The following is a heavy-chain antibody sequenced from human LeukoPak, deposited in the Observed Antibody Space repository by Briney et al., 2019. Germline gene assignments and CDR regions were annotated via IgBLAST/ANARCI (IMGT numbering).Heavy chain of an antibody. J-gene: IGHJ3*02. Sequence: GESLKISCKGSGYSFTSYWIGSVRQMPGKGLEWMGIIYPGDSDTRYSPSFQGQVTISADKSISTAYLQWSSLKASDTAMYYCARHYCSTSCYKPLDAFDIWGQGTMVTVSS. CDR3: ARHYCSTSCYKPLDAFDI. D-gene: IGHD2-2*02. V-gene: IGHV5-51*01. CDR1: GYSFTSYW. CDR2: IYPGDSDT.